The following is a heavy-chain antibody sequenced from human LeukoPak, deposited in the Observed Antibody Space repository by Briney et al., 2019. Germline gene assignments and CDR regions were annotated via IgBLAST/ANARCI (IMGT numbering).Heavy chain of an antibody. CDR1: GGSISSSSYY. Sequence: SSETLSLTCTVSGGSISSSSYYWGWIRQPPGKGLEWIGEINHSGSTNYNPSLKSRVTISVDTSKNQFSLKLSSVTAADTAVYYCARGPSYFDYWGQGTLVTVSS. J-gene: IGHJ4*02. V-gene: IGHV4-39*07. CDR3: ARGPSYFDY. CDR2: INHSGST.